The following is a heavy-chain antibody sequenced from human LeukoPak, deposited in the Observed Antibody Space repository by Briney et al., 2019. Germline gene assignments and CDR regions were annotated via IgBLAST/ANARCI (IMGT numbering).Heavy chain of an antibody. V-gene: IGHV1-46*01. J-gene: IGHJ3*02. CDR2: IKPSGGDT. CDR3: ARVRDGYNDAYDI. D-gene: IGHD5-24*01. Sequence: GASVKVSCKTSGYSFTNYNLHWVRQAPGQRLEWMVIIKPSGGDTHYAQKFQGRVFMTRDTSTSTVYMELSSLKSEDTAVYYCARVRDGYNDAYDIWGQGTMVTVSS. CDR1: GYSFTNYN.